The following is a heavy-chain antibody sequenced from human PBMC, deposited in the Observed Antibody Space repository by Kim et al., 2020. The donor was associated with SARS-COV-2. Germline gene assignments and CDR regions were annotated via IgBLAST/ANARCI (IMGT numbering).Heavy chain of an antibody. CDR1: GFTFSSYA. Sequence: GGSLRLSCAASGFTFSSYAMSWVRQAPGKGLEWVSAISGSGGSTYYADSVKGRFTISRDKYKNTLYLQMNSLRAEDTAVYYCAKASSSMIVVVIISHFDYWGQGTLVTVSS. D-gene: IGHD3-22*01. J-gene: IGHJ4*02. V-gene: IGHV3-23*01. CDR2: ISGSGGST. CDR3: AKASSSMIVVVIISHFDY.